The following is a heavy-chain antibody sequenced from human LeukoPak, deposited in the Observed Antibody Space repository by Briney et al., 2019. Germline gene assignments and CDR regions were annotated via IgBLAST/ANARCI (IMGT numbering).Heavy chain of an antibody. CDR2: IFYSRSP. Sequence: SETLSLTCTVSGGSISSFYWSRIRQPPGKGLEWIGYIFYSRSPNYNPSLKSRVTISVDTSKDQFSLKLGSVTAADTAFYYCARGLYTYAGYYFDYWGRGTLVTVTS. J-gene: IGHJ4*02. D-gene: IGHD5-18*01. CDR1: GGSISSFY. V-gene: IGHV4-59*01. CDR3: ARGLYTYAGYYFDY.